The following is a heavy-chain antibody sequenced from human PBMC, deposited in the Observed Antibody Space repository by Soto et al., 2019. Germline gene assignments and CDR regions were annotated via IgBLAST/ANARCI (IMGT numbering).Heavy chain of an antibody. CDR2: IYYSGST. CDR1: GGSITSYY. J-gene: IGHJ4*02. D-gene: IGHD3-3*01. CDR3: ARLGGYYQAFDN. V-gene: IGHV4-59*08. Sequence: SETLSLTCTVSGGSITSYYWSWIRQPPGKGLEWIGYIYYSGSTNYNPSLKSRVTILVYSSKNQFSLKLDSVSAADTAVYYCARLGGYYQAFDNWGQGTLVTVSS.